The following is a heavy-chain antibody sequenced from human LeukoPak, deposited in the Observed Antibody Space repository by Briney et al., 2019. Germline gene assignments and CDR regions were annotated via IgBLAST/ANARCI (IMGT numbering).Heavy chain of an antibody. CDR2: ISWNSGSI. J-gene: IGHJ4*02. CDR1: GFTFDDYA. D-gene: IGHD2-21*02. V-gene: IGHV3-9*03. Sequence: GGSLRLSYAASGFTFDDYAMHWVRQAPGKGLEWVSGISWNSGSIGYADSVKGRFTISRDNAKNSLYLQMNSLRAEDMALYYCAKDVGGGDWDNYFDYWGQGTLVTVSS. CDR3: AKDVGGGDWDNYFDY.